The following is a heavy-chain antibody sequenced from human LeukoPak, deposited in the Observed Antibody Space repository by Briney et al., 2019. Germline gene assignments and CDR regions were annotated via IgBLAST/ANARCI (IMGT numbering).Heavy chain of an antibody. J-gene: IGHJ6*02. V-gene: IGHV3-21*01. CDR3: ARDSRTVYYYYGMDV. Sequence: NAGGSLRLSCAASGFTVSSNYMSWVRQAPGKGLEWLSSISSSNSDISYVDSVKGRFTISRDNAKNSLYLQMNSLRAEDTAVYYCARDSRTVYYYYGMDVWGQGTTVTVSS. CDR2: ISSSNSDI. CDR1: GFTVSSNY.